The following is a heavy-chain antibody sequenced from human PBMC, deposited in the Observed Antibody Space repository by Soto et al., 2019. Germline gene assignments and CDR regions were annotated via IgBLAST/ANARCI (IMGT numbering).Heavy chain of an antibody. D-gene: IGHD3-10*01. CDR3: AGGGVRGVITRTRDYYGMDV. Sequence: GEALKISCKGSGYSFTSYWIGWVRQMPGKGLEWLGIIYPGDSDTRYSPSFQGQVTISADKSISTAYLQWSSLKASDTAMYYCAGGGVRGVITRTRDYYGMDVWGQGTTVTVSS. CDR2: IYPGDSDT. J-gene: IGHJ6*02. V-gene: IGHV5-51*01. CDR1: GYSFTSYW.